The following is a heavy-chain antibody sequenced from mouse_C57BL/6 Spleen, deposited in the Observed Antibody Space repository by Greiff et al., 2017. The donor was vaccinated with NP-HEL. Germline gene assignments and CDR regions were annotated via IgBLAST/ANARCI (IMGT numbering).Heavy chain of an antibody. CDR1: GYTFTDYH. CDR2: INPNNGGT. Sequence: EVQRVESGPELVKPGASVKIPCKASGYTFTDYHMDWVKQSHGKSLEWIGDINPNNGGTIYNQKFKGKATLTVDKSSSTAYMELRSLTSEDTAVYYCARDSFDYWGQGTTLTVSS. CDR3: ARDSFDY. V-gene: IGHV1-18*01. J-gene: IGHJ2*01.